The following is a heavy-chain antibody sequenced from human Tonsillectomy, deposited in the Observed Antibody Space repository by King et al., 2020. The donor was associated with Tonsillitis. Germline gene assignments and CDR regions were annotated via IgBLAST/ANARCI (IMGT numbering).Heavy chain of an antibody. CDR2: INPSGGST. D-gene: IGHD3/OR15-3a*01. J-gene: IGHJ4*02. Sequence: VQLVESGAEVKKPGASVKVSCKASGYTFTSYYMHWVRQAPGQGLEWMGIINPSGGSTSYAQKFQGRVTMTRDTSTSTVYMELSSLRSEDTAVYYCARVSPDIWTGYHLDYWGQGTLVTVSS. V-gene: IGHV1-46*03. CDR3: ARVSPDIWTGYHLDY. CDR1: GYTFTSYY.